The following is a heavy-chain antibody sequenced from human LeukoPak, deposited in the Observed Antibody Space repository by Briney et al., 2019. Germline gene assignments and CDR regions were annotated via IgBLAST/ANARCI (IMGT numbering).Heavy chain of an antibody. Sequence: GASVKVSCKASGYTFTSYDINWVRQATGQGLEWMGWMNPNSGNTGYAQKFQGRVTMTRNTSISTAYMELSSLRSEDTAVYYCARGSCSSTSCSNWFDPWGQGTLVTVSS. CDR3: ARGSCSSTSCSNWFDP. CDR1: GYTFTSYD. D-gene: IGHD2-2*01. V-gene: IGHV1-8*01. CDR2: MNPNSGNT. J-gene: IGHJ5*02.